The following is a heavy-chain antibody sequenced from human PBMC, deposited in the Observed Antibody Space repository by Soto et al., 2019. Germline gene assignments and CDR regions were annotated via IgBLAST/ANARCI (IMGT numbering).Heavy chain of an antibody. Sequence: ASVKVSCKASGYTFTYRYLHWVRQAPGQALEWMGWITPFNGNTNYAQKFQDRVTITRDRSMSTAYMELSSLRSEDTAMYYCASLESLFGGYYYYGMDVWGQGTTVTVSS. CDR3: ASLESLFGGYYYYGMDV. CDR1: GYTFTYRY. J-gene: IGHJ6*02. CDR2: ITPFNGNT. V-gene: IGHV1-45*02. D-gene: IGHD3-3*01.